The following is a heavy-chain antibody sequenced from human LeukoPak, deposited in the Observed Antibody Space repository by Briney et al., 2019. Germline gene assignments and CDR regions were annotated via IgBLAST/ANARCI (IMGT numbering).Heavy chain of an antibody. CDR3: ASLYYYDSSGYSLGSAFDI. D-gene: IGHD3-22*01. Sequence: PGGSLRLSCAASGFTFSSYAMRWVGQAPGKGLEGVSAISGSGGSTYYADSVKGRFNIARDNTQNTLHLQMNSLRAEDTAVYYCASLYYYDSSGYSLGSAFDIWGQGTMVTVSS. CDR2: ISGSGGST. J-gene: IGHJ3*02. V-gene: IGHV3-23*01. CDR1: GFTFSSYA.